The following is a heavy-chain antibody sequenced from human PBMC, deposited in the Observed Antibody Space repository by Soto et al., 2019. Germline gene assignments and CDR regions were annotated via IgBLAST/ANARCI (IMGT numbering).Heavy chain of an antibody. CDR2: ISSSSSTI. CDR1: GFTFSSYS. Sequence: GGSLRLSCAASGFTFSSYSMNWVRQAPGKGLEWVSYISSSSSTIYYADSVKGRFTISRDNAKNSLYLQMNSLRAEDTAVYYCARDRRIRAAAGTGWFDPWGQGTLVTVSS. D-gene: IGHD6-13*01. CDR3: ARDRRIRAAAGTGWFDP. J-gene: IGHJ5*02. V-gene: IGHV3-48*01.